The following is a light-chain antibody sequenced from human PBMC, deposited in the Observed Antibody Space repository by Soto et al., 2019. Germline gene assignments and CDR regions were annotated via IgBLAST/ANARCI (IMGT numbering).Light chain of an antibody. J-gene: IGKJ4*01. CDR3: QQCAYWPLT. CDR1: QSVRTY. V-gene: IGKV3-11*01. CDR2: DAS. Sequence: ETVLTQSPATLSLSPGERATLSCRASQSVRTYLAWYQQKPGQSPRLLIYDASNRATGIPARFSGSGSGTDFTLTISSLEPEDFAVYYCQQCAYWPLTFGGGTKAEIK.